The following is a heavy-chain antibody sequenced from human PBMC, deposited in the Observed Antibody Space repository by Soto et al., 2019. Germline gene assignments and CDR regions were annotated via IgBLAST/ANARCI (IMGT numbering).Heavy chain of an antibody. Sequence: EVQLVEFGGGLEQPGRSLRLSCAASGFTFDDYAMHWVRQTPGKGPEWVSGISWNSINIDYADSVKGRFTISRDNAKKFLYLQMNSLRAEDAALYYCAASRSYCLDYWGQGTLVTVSS. CDR2: ISWNSINI. V-gene: IGHV3-9*01. CDR1: GFTFDDYA. D-gene: IGHD3-10*01. CDR3: AASRSYCLDY. J-gene: IGHJ4*02.